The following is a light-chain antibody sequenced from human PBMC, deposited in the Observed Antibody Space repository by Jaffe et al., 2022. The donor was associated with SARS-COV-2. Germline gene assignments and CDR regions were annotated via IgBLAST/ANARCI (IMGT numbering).Light chain of an antibody. Sequence: QSALTQPASVSGSPGQSITISCTGTSRDIGGYNSVSWFQQHPGKAPKLVIHEVNNRPSGVSDRFSGSKSGNTASLTISGLRAEDEADYYCCSYTTSSTLPWIFGGGTKLTVL. CDR2: EVN. CDR3: CSYTTSSTLPWI. V-gene: IGLV2-14*01. CDR1: SRDIGGYNS. J-gene: IGLJ2*01.